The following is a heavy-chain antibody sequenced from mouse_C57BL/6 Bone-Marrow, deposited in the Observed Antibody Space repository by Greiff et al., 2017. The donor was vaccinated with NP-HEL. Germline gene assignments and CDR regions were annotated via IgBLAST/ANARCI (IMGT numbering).Heavy chain of an antibody. V-gene: IGHV1-62-2*01. CDR2: FYPGSGSI. D-gene: IGHD2-4*01. CDR1: GYTFTEYT. Sequence: QVQLQQSGAELVKPGASVKLSCKASGYTFTEYTMHWVKQRSGQGLEWIGWFYPGSGSIKYNEKFKDKATLTEDKSSSTVYMQLSRLTSEDSAVYFCAKHEDYYDYVPFADWGQGTLVTVSA. CDR3: AKHEDYYDYVPFAD. J-gene: IGHJ3*01.